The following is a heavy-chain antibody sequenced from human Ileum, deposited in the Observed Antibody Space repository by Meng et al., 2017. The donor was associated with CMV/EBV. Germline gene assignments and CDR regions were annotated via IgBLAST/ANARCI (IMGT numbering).Heavy chain of an antibody. D-gene: IGHD4-17*01. CDR2: ILYSGTT. V-gene: IGHV4-31*03. Sequence: QVQLRESGPGLLMPAQTLSLTCTLSGASGGILGYYWNWIRHHPGNGLEWIGHILYSGTTYYNPSLKGRVTISIDPSNNQFSLSLKSVTAADTAVYYCARDHDYGEYGGWFDPWGQGTLVTVSS. CDR1: GASGGILGYY. CDR3: ARDHDYGEYGGWFDP. J-gene: IGHJ5*01.